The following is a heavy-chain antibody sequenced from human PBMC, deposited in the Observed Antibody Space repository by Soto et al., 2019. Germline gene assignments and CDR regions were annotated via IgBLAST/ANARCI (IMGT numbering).Heavy chain of an antibody. Sequence: GGSLRLSCAASGFTSSSYWMSWVRQAPGKGLEWVANIKQDGSEKYYVDSVKGRFTISRDNAKNSLYLQMNSLRAEDTAVYYCARDLSGWVLYYYYYGMDVWGQGTTVTVSS. CDR3: ARDLSGWVLYYYYYGMDV. J-gene: IGHJ6*02. CDR2: IKQDGSEK. D-gene: IGHD6-19*01. V-gene: IGHV3-7*01. CDR1: GFTSSSYW.